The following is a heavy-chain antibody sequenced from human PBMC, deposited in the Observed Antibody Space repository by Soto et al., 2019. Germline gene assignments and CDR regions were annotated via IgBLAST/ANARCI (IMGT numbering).Heavy chain of an antibody. CDR3: ARDSASITIFGVTYHDAFDI. Sequence: SETLSLTCTVSVGSISSCGYYWSWIRQHPGKGLDWIGYIYYSGSTYYNPSLKSRVTISVDTSKNQFSLRLSSVTAADTAVYYCARDSASITIFGVTYHDAFDIWGQGTMVTVSS. CDR2: IYYSGST. V-gene: IGHV4-31*03. CDR1: VGSISSCGYY. J-gene: IGHJ3*02. D-gene: IGHD3-3*01.